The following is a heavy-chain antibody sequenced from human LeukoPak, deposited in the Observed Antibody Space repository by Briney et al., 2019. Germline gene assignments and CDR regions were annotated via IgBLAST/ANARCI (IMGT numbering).Heavy chain of an antibody. Sequence: GGSLRLSCAASGFTFSSYGMHWVRQAQGKGLEWVAVIWYDGSNKYYADSVKGRFTISRDNSKNTLYLQMNSLRAEDTAVYYCARDLAYCGGDCGPYWGQGTLVTVSS. D-gene: IGHD2-21*02. CDR3: ARDLAYCGGDCGPY. J-gene: IGHJ4*02. CDR1: GFTFSSYG. V-gene: IGHV3-33*01. CDR2: IWYDGSNK.